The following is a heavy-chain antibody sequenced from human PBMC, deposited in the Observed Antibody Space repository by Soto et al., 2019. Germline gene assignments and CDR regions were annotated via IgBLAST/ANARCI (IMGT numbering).Heavy chain of an antibody. D-gene: IGHD2-21*02. V-gene: IGHV4-31*03. J-gene: IGHJ4*02. CDR3: ARGLIVMLAGIEELINSHFDS. Sequence: PSETLSLTCTVSDASINSGGYYWSWIRQHPGKGLEWIGFIYYSGTTYYNPSLKSRVTTSVDTSKNQFSLRLSSVTAADTAVYYCARGLIVMLAGIEELINSHFDSWGQGTLVTSPQ. CDR2: IYYSGTT. CDR1: DASINSGGYY.